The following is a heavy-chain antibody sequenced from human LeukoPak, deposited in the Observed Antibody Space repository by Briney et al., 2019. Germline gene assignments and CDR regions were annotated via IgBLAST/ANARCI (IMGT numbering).Heavy chain of an antibody. CDR2: IYSGGST. D-gene: IGHD6-6*01. Sequence: PGGSLRLSCAASGFTVSSNYMSWVRQAPGKGLEWVSDIYSGGSTYYADSVKGRFTISRDNSKNTLYLQMNSLRAEDTAVYYCASESRYSSSLGFFDYWGQGTLVTVSS. CDR1: GFTVSSNY. CDR3: ASESRYSSSLGFFDY. V-gene: IGHV3-53*01. J-gene: IGHJ4*02.